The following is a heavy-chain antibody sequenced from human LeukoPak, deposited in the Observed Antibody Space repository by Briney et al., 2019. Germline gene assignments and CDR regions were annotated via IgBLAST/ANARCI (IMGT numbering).Heavy chain of an antibody. J-gene: IGHJ3*02. V-gene: IGHV4-61*01. CDR3: ARDVGRLRNLAFDI. Sequence: SETLSLTCTVSGGSISSSSYSWGWIRQPPGKGLEWIGYIYYSGSTNYNPSLKSRVTISVDTSKNQFSLKLSSVTAADTAVYYCARDVGRLRNLAFDIWGQGTMVTVSS. CDR2: IYYSGST. D-gene: IGHD1-14*01. CDR1: GGSISSSSYS.